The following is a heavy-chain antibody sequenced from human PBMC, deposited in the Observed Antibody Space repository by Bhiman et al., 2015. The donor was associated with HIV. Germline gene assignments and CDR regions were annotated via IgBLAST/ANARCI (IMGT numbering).Heavy chain of an antibody. V-gene: IGHV3-30*18. CDR2: ISYDGKNK. CDR1: GFDFKTYG. D-gene: IGHD3-3*01. CDR3: AKGVSRTYFDFWNGNWSDR. J-gene: IGHJ5*02. Sequence: QVHLVESGGGVVQPGRSLRLSCVVSGFDFKTYGMHWVRQSAAKGLEWVAVISYDGKNKYYSDSLKGRFSISRDNSKNTLFLQMNSLTSDDTAVYYCAKGVSRTYFDFWNGNWSDRW.